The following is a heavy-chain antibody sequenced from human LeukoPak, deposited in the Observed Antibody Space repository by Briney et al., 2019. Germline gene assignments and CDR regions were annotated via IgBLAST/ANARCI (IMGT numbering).Heavy chain of an antibody. V-gene: IGHV3-21*01. CDR1: GFTFSSYS. J-gene: IGHJ4*02. CDR3: ARDRSGYNLFGY. D-gene: IGHD5-12*01. Sequence: GGSLRLSCADSGFTFSSYSMNWVRQAPGKGLEWVSSISRSSSYIYYTDSVKGRFTISRDNAKNSLYLQMNSLRAEDTAVYYCARDRSGYNLFGYWGQGTLVTVSS. CDR2: ISRSSSYI.